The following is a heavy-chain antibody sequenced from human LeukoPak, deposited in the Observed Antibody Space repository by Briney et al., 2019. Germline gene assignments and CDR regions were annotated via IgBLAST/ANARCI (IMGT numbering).Heavy chain of an antibody. V-gene: IGHV3-21*01. CDR2: ICNSNNYI. CDR1: GFTFSSYS. J-gene: IGHJ4*02. Sequence: GGSLRLSCAASGFTFSSYSMNWLGQAPGKGLEWGSSICNSNNYIYNADSVNGRFTISRDNAKNSLYLQMNSLRAEDAAVYYCARDSMTVRSYGDYRNDNFDYWGQGTLVTVSS. D-gene: IGHD4-17*01. CDR3: ARDSMTVRSYGDYRNDNFDY.